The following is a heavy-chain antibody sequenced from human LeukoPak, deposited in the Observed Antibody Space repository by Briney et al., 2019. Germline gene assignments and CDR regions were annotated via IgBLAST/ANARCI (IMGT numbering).Heavy chain of an antibody. Sequence: SETLSLTCAVYGGSFSGYCWSWIRQPPGKGLEWIGEINHSGSTNYNPSLKSRVTISVDTSKNQFSLKLSSVTAADTAVYYCARLPGGLKYYYDSSGYYYPTVDAFDIWGQGTMVTVSS. CDR3: ARLPGGLKYYYDSSGYYYPTVDAFDI. D-gene: IGHD3-22*01. CDR2: INHSGST. V-gene: IGHV4-34*01. CDR1: GGSFSGYC. J-gene: IGHJ3*02.